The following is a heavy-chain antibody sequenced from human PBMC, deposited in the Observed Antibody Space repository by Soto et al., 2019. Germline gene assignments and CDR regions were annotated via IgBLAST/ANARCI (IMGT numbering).Heavy chain of an antibody. CDR2: INPNGGST. CDR3: TRGLASGDY. J-gene: IGHJ4*02. D-gene: IGHD6-6*01. Sequence: QVQLVQPGAEVKKPGASVKFSCKAAGYLLTNFYIHWVRQAPGQGLEWIGIINPNGGSTNYAQNFQGRVTMTRDTSTSTVYMDLSSLRSEDTAVYYCTRGLASGDYWGQGTLITVSS. CDR1: GYLLTNFY. V-gene: IGHV1-46*03.